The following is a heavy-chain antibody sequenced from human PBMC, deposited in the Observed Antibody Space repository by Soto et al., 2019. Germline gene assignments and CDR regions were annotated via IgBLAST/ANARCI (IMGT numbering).Heavy chain of an antibody. D-gene: IGHD3-10*01. CDR3: ARGEYSGSYYFDY. CDR2: RNHSGST. Sequence: QVQLQQWGAGLLKPSETLSLTCAVYGGSFSGYYWSWICQPPGKGLERMGERNHSGSTNYNPSLKSRVTISVDTSKHQFSLKLSSVTAADTAVYYCARGEYSGSYYFDYWGQGTLVTVSS. V-gene: IGHV4-34*01. J-gene: IGHJ4*02. CDR1: GGSFSGYY.